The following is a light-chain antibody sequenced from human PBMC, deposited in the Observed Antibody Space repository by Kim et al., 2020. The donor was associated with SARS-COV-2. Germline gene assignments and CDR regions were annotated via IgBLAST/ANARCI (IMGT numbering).Light chain of an antibody. V-gene: IGKV1-33*01. CDR3: QQYNNLPYT. CDR1: KNIGNY. CDR2: DAS. J-gene: IGKJ2*01. Sequence: SASVGNRVTITCQASKNIGNYLNWYRRKPGKAPKLLIYDASNLETGVPSGFSGSGSGTDFTFTIGSLQPEDIATYYCQQYNNLPYTFGQGTKLEI.